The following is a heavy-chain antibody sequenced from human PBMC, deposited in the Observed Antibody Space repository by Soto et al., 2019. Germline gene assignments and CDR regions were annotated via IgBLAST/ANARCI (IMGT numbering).Heavy chain of an antibody. CDR2: ISYDGSNK. Sequence: GGSLRLSCAASGFTFSSYGMHWVRQAPGKGLEWVAVISYDGSNKYYADSVKGRFTISRDNSKNTLYLQMNSLRAEDTAVYYCAKDLSVVPAAMPGDHDYWGQGTLVTVSS. CDR3: AKDLSVVPAAMPGDHDY. J-gene: IGHJ4*02. CDR1: GFTFSSYG. D-gene: IGHD2-2*01. V-gene: IGHV3-30*18.